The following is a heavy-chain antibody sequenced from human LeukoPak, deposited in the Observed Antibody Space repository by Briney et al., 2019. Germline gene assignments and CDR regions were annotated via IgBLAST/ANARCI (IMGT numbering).Heavy chain of an antibody. CDR1: GFMFSSYW. V-gene: IGHV3-7*01. CDR2: IKEGGSEK. Sequence: TGGSLRLSCVASGFMFSSYWMTWVRQAPGKGLEWVANIKEGGSEKYYVDSVKGRFTISRDNAKNSLYLQMNSLRAEDTAVYYCARDLVGYISSLYYWGQGALVTVSS. D-gene: IGHD1-26*01. CDR3: ARDLVGYISSLYY. J-gene: IGHJ4*02.